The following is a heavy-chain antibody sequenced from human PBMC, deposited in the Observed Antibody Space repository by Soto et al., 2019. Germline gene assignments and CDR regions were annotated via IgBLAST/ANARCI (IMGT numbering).Heavy chain of an antibody. V-gene: IGHV3-23*01. Sequence: PGGSLRLSCAASGFTFSSYAMNWVRQAPGKGPEWVSHISVTGDTYYADSVKGRFTISRDNSKHTLFLQMKSLRAEDTAVYYCARGDSSSSAKYYYHGMDVWGQGTTVNVS. J-gene: IGHJ6*02. D-gene: IGHD6-13*01. CDR3: ARGDSSSSAKYYYHGMDV. CDR1: GFTFSSYA. CDR2: ISVTGDT.